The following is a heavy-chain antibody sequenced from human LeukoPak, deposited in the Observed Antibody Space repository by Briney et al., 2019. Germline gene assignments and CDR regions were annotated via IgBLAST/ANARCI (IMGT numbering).Heavy chain of an antibody. CDR3: ARGPRYGESGYDLGPY. V-gene: IGHV3-7*05. J-gene: IGHJ4*02. CDR2: IKGDGTVK. CDR1: GFTFSSSW. Sequence: GGSLRLSCAASGFTFSSSWMCWVRQAPGKGLEWVANIKGDGTVKNYLDSVEGRFTISRDTAKNSLSLQMNTLRAEDTAVYYCARGPRYGESGYDLGPYWGQGTLVTVSS. D-gene: IGHD5-12*01.